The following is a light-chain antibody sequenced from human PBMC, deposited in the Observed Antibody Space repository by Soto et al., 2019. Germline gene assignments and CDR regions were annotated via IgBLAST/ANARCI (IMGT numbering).Light chain of an antibody. Sequence: QAVVTQPPSVSGAPGQRVTISCTGSNSNIGANYGVHWYQQIQGTAPKLLIYDDSNRPSGVPDRFSASKSGTSASLAITGLQAEDEADYYCQSYDTSLRGHVFGAGTKVTVL. CDR3: QSYDTSLRGHV. CDR1: NSNIGANYG. V-gene: IGLV1-40*01. J-gene: IGLJ1*01. CDR2: DDS.